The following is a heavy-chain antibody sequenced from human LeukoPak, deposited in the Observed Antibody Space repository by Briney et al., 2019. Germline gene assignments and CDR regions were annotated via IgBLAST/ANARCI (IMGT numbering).Heavy chain of an antibody. CDR2: ISSSGSTK. CDR3: AKDYRNGYNPEGSDY. J-gene: IGHJ4*02. D-gene: IGHD5-24*01. V-gene: IGHV3-48*01. CDR1: GFTFSSYS. Sequence: PGGSLRLSCAASGFTFSSYSMNWVRQAPGKGLEWVSYISSSGSTKYYADSVKGRFTISRDNSKNTLYLQVNSLRAEDTAVYYCAKDYRNGYNPEGSDYWGQGTLVTVPS.